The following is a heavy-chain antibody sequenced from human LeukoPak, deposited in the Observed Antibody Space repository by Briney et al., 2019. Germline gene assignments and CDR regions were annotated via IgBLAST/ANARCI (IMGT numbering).Heavy chain of an antibody. Sequence: GGSPRLSCAASGFSFEDYTMHWVRQAPGKGLEWVSLINWDGGSTYYADSVKGRFAISRDNSKNSLYLQMNSLKIEDNALYYCAKGSSSWPSLFDFWGQGTLVTVSS. CDR1: GFSFEDYT. J-gene: IGHJ4*02. CDR2: INWDGGST. D-gene: IGHD6-13*01. CDR3: AKGSSSWPSLFDF. V-gene: IGHV3-43*01.